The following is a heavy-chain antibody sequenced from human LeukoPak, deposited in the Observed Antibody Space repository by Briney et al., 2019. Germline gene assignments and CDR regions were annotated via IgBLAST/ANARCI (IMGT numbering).Heavy chain of an antibody. V-gene: IGHV3-23*01. D-gene: IGHD3-10*01. CDR2: VGSSGVNT. J-gene: IGHJ5*02. CDR1: GFTFSDYA. Sequence: GGSLRLSCAASGFTFSDYAMSWVRQAPGKGLEWVSGVGSSGVNTDYATSVKGRFTISRDNTKSTLHLLMNSLRVEDTATYYCAKGRNSGSYFGIDPWGQGTPVSVSS. CDR3: AKGRNSGSYFGIDP.